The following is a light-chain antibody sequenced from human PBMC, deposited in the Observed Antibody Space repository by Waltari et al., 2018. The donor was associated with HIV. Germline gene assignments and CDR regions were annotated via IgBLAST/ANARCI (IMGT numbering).Light chain of an antibody. CDR3: AAWDDSLNGPVV. V-gene: IGLV1-44*01. CDR1: NSNIGSNT. Sequence: QSVLTQPPSASGTPGQRVTISCSGSNSNIGSNTVNWYQQFPGTAPKLLTYSNHERPSGVPDRFSCSKSGTSASLAISGLQAEDEADYYCAAWDDSLNGPVVFGGGTKLTVL. J-gene: IGLJ3*02. CDR2: SNH.